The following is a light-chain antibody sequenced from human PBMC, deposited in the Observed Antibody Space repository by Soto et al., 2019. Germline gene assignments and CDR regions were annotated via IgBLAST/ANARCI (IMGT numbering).Light chain of an antibody. CDR2: DAS. V-gene: IGKV3-15*01. CDR3: QQCRNWPLT. Sequence: EIVMTQSPATLSVSPGEGATLSCKASQNVYNNLTWYQQRPGQPPRLLIYDASTRATGISARFSSSGYGTEFTLTISSLQSEDFAVYFCQQCRNWPLTFGGGTKVDFK. J-gene: IGKJ4*01. CDR1: QNVYNN.